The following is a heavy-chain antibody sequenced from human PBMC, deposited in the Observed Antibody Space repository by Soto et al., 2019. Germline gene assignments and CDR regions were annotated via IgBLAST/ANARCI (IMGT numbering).Heavy chain of an antibody. Sequence: ASVKVSCKASGYTLTGYYMHWVRQAPGQGLEWMGWINPNSGGTNYAQKFQGRVTMTRDTSISTAYMELSRLRSDDTAVYYCARSSPYYDFWSGYIPSTFDPWGQGTLVTVSS. CDR2: INPNSGGT. CDR3: ARSSPYYDFWSGYIPSTFDP. J-gene: IGHJ5*02. D-gene: IGHD3-3*01. CDR1: GYTLTGYY. V-gene: IGHV1-2*02.